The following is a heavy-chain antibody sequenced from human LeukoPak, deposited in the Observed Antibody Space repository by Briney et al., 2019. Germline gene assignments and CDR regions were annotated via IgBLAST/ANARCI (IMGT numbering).Heavy chain of an antibody. D-gene: IGHD4-17*01. CDR3: AREPTPDYGDYGRAFDY. Sequence: ASVKVSCKAFGGTFSSYAISWVRQAPGQGLEWMGGIIPILGIANYAQKFQGRVTITADKSTSTAYMELSSLRSEDTAVYYCAREPTPDYGDYGRAFDYWGQGTLVTVSS. V-gene: IGHV1-69*10. CDR2: IIPILGIA. CDR1: GGTFSSYA. J-gene: IGHJ4*02.